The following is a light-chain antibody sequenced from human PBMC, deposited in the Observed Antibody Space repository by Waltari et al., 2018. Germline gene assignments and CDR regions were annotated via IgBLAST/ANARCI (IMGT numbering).Light chain of an antibody. CDR2: DDT. CDR1: NIGSQH. J-gene: IGLJ3*02. Sequence: SYVVTQPPSLSVAPGQTANCICGGNNIGSQHVHWYQQKPGQPPILVVYDDTDRPSGIPERFSGSNSGNTATLTISRVEAGDEADYYCQVWDNSGDHHWVFGGGTKLTVL. V-gene: IGLV3-21*02. CDR3: QVWDNSGDHHWV.